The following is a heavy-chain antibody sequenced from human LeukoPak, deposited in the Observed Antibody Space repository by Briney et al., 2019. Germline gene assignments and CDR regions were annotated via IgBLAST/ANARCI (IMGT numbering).Heavy chain of an antibody. J-gene: IGHJ5*02. CDR3: ARQEYCSGGSCYTWFDP. CDR1: GYSINNYW. Sequence: GESLKISCKGSGYSINNYWIGWVRQMPGKGMEWMGIIYPADSDIRYSPSFQGQVTISADKSISTAYLQWSSLKASDTAMYYCARQEYCSGGSCYTWFDPWGQGTLVTVSS. D-gene: IGHD2-15*01. V-gene: IGHV5-51*01. CDR2: IYPADSDI.